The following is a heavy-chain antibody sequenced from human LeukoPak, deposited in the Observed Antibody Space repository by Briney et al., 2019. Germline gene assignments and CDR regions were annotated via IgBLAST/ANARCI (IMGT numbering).Heavy chain of an antibody. Sequence: ASVKVSCKASGYTFTSYGISWVRQAPGQGLEWMGWISAYNGNTNYAQKLQGRVTMTTDTSTSTAYMELRSLRSDDTAVYYCAREIQLWPGAFSTSRAYNWFDPWGQGTLVTVSS. V-gene: IGHV1-18*01. CDR1: GYTFTSYG. CDR3: AREIQLWPGAFSTSRAYNWFDP. CDR2: ISAYNGNT. D-gene: IGHD5-18*01. J-gene: IGHJ5*02.